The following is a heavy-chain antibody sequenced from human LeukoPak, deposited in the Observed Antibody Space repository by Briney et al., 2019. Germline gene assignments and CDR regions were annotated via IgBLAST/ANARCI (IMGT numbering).Heavy chain of an antibody. CDR3: AGGYCSGGSCYSLVGSGY. Sequence: PGGSLRLSCAAPGFTFSSYSMNWVRQAPGKGLEWVSSISSSSYIYYADSVKGRFTISRDNAKNSLYLQMNSLRAEDTAVYYCAGGYCSGGSCYSLVGSGYWGQGTLVTVSS. CDR2: ISSSSYI. V-gene: IGHV3-21*01. D-gene: IGHD2-15*01. J-gene: IGHJ4*02. CDR1: GFTFSSYS.